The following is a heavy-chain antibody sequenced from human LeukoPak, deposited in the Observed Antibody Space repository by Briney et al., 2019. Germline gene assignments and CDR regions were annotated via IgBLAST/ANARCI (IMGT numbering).Heavy chain of an antibody. CDR2: LHFGGTP. D-gene: IGHD5-24*01. V-gene: IGHV4-39*01. Sequence: SETLILTCTVSDDSISTNNYYWSWIRQPPGKGLEWVGTLHFGGTPYYSPSLNSRVSISVDTSKNQFSLMLKSVTATDTAVYYCTRGGDVYKLGNSWGQGTLVTVSS. CDR3: TRGGDVYKLGNS. CDR1: DDSISTNNYY. J-gene: IGHJ4*02.